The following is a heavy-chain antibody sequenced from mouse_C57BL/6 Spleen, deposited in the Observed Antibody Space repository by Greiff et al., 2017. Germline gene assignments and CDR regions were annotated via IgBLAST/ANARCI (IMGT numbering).Heavy chain of an antibody. CDR1: GFNIKDYY. J-gene: IGHJ4*01. V-gene: IGHV14-1*01. CDR3: TPYYYGSSYRALDY. D-gene: IGHD1-1*01. Sequence: EVKLQESGAELVRPGASVKLSCTASGFNIKDYYMHWVKQRPEQGLEWIGRIDPEDGDTEYAPKFQGKATMTADTSSNTAYLQLSSLTSEDTAVYYGTPYYYGSSYRALDYWGQGTSVTVSS. CDR2: IDPEDGDT.